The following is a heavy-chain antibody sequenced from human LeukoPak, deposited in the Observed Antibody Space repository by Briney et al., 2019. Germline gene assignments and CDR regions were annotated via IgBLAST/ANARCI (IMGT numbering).Heavy chain of an antibody. J-gene: IGHJ5*02. D-gene: IGHD2-15*01. CDR1: GYTFTNYD. CDR2: MNPNSGNT. CDR3: ARDGGIGYCSGGSCYTYNWFDP. Sequence: ASVKVSCKASGYTFTNYDINWVRRATGQGLEWMGWMNPNSGNTGYAQKFQGRVTITADESTSTAYMELSSLRSEDTAVYYCARDGGIGYCSGGSCYTYNWFDPWGQGTLVTVSS. V-gene: IGHV1-8*01.